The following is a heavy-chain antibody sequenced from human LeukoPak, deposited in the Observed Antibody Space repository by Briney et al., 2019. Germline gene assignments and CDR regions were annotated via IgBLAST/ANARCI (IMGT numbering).Heavy chain of an antibody. D-gene: IGHD2-2*02. CDR3: ARVRVPAAILGDLDM. Sequence: GGSLRLSCEASGFTFRNYVLYWVRQAPGTGLEWVAAVSIDGQNKYSADSVKGRFTISRDNSNNTLSLQMNGLRPEDTALYYCARVRVPAAILGDLDMWGQGTMVIVSS. CDR2: VSIDGQNK. CDR1: GFTFRNYV. V-gene: IGHV3-30*04. J-gene: IGHJ3*02.